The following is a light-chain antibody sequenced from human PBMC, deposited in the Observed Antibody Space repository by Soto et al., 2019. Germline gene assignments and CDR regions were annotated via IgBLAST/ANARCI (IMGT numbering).Light chain of an antibody. V-gene: IGKV2-40*01. J-gene: IGKJ2*01. CDR3: MQRIEFPYT. CDR1: QSLLDTDDGYTY. CDR2: TLS. Sequence: DIVMTQTPLSLPVTPGEPASISCRSSQSLLDTDDGYTYLDWYLQKPGQSPQLLIYTLSSRAYGVPGRFSGSGSGTDFALKISRVEAEDVAVYYCMQRIEFPYTFGQGTKLEIK.